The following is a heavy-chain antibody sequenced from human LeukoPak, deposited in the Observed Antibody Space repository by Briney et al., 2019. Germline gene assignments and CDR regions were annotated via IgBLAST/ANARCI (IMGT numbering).Heavy chain of an antibody. CDR3: ARGGSKLVVVPAAVFFDP. CDR2: TNHSGST. Sequence: SETLSLTCAVYGGSFSGYYWSWIRQPPGKGLEWIGETNHSGSTNYNPSLKSRVTISVDTSKNQFSLKLSSVTAADTAVYYCARGGSKLVVVPAAVFFDPWGQGTLVTVSS. J-gene: IGHJ5*02. V-gene: IGHV4-34*01. D-gene: IGHD2-2*01. CDR1: GGSFSGYY.